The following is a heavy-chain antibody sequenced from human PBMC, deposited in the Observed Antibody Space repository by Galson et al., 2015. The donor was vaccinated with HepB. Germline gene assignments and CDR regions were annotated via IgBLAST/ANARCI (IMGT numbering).Heavy chain of an antibody. V-gene: IGHV1-8*02. CDR3: ARFPYSSIWSSNYYYMDL. J-gene: IGHJ6*03. CDR2: MNSNSGNT. CDR1: GYSFANYD. D-gene: IGHD3-3*02. Sequence: SVKVACKASGYSFANYDINWMQQASGPGLEWVGWMNSNSGNTGYEHTFQGRVTLTRNTSIRTAYIDLRSLRSEDTAVYYCARFPYSSIWSSNYYYMDLWGKGTTVTVSS.